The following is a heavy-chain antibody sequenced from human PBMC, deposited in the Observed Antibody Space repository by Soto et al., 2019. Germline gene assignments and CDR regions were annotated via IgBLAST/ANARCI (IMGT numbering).Heavy chain of an antibody. J-gene: IGHJ4*02. Sequence: EVQLVESGGGLIQPGGSLRLSCAASGFTVSSNYMSWVRQAPGKGLKWVSVIYSDGTTYYADSVKGRFTISRDNSKNTLYLQMNSLRAEDTAVYYCARGQLYSSGWHFDYWGQGTLVTVSS. V-gene: IGHV3-53*01. D-gene: IGHD6-19*01. CDR3: ARGQLYSSGWHFDY. CDR1: GFTVSSNY. CDR2: IYSDGTT.